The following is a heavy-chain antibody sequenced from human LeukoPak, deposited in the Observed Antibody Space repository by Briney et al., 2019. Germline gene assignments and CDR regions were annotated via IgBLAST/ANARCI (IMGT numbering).Heavy chain of an antibody. Sequence: ASVKVSCKASGYTFTGYYMHWVRQAPGQGLEWMGWINPNSGGTNYAQKFQGRVTMTRDTFISTAYMELSRLRSDDTAVYYCARESRVFGVVIIGYYFDYWGQGTLVTVSS. J-gene: IGHJ4*02. CDR3: ARESRVFGVVIIGYYFDY. V-gene: IGHV1-2*02. CDR2: INPNSGGT. CDR1: GYTFTGYY. D-gene: IGHD3-3*01.